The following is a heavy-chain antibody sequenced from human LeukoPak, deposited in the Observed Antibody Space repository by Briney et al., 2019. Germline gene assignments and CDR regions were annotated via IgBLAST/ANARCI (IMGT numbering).Heavy chain of an antibody. V-gene: IGHV3-73*01. Sequence: GGSLKLSCAASGFTFSDSTMHWVRQASGKGLEWVGRIRSKANSYATAYAASVKGRFTISRDDSKNTAYLQMSSLKTEDTAVYYCTRFLGYCSSTSCSNWFDPWGQGTLVTVSS. CDR2: IRSKANSYAT. J-gene: IGHJ5*02. D-gene: IGHD2-2*01. CDR3: TRFLGYCSSTSCSNWFDP. CDR1: GFTFSDST.